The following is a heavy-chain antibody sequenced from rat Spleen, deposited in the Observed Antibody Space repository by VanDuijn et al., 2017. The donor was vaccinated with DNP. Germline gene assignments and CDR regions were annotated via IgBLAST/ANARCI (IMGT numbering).Heavy chain of an antibody. Sequence: EVQLVESGGGLVQPGRSLKLSCAASGFTFSNYDMAWVRQAPTKGLDWVTSISAGGGFTYYRDSVKGRFTVSRDDAKSTLYLQMDSLRSEDTATYYCARGGTYYFDYWGQGVMVTVSS. CDR3: ARGGTYYFDY. J-gene: IGHJ2*01. CDR2: ISAGGGFT. CDR1: GFTFSNYD. V-gene: IGHV5S23*01.